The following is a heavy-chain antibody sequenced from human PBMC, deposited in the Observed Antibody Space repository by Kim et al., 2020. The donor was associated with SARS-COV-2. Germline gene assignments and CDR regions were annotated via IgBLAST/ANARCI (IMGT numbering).Heavy chain of an antibody. CDR3: ARDAPNSGWAAFGS. D-gene: IGHD6-19*01. J-gene: IGHJ5*01. V-gene: IGHV3-53*01. CDR1: GFTVSSKD. Sequence: GGSLRLSCAASGFTVSSKDMSWVRQTPGKGLEWVAAINNGGSPYYADSVKGRFTVSRDISKTTLYLQMNSLRAEDTAVYYCARDAPNSGWAAFGSW. CDR2: INNGGSP.